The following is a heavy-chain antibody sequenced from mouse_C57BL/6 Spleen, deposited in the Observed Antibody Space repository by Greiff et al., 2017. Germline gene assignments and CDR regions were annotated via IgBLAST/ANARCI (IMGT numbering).Heavy chain of an antibody. V-gene: IGHV1-52*01. CDR2: IDPSDSET. Sequence: QVQLQQPGAELVRPGSSVKLSCKASGYTFTSYWMHWVKQRPIQGLEWIGNIDPSDSETHYNQKFKDKATLTVDKSSSTAYMLLSSLTSEDSAVXYCAKWGSNYFDYWGQGTTLTVSS. CDR1: GYTFTSYW. J-gene: IGHJ2*01. D-gene: IGHD1-1*01. CDR3: AKWGSNYFDY.